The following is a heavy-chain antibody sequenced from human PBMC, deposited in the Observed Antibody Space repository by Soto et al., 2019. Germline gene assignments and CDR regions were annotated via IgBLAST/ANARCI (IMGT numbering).Heavy chain of an antibody. CDR2: ISGSGYST. CDR3: AKAAGYSSSWYVN. D-gene: IGHD6-13*01. J-gene: IGHJ3*01. CDR1: GFTFSSYA. V-gene: IGHV3-23*01. Sequence: EVQLLESGGDLVQPGGSLRLSCAASGFTFSSYAMSWVRQAPGKGLDWVSAISGSGYSTYYADSVKGRFTISRDNSKNTLYLQMNSLRAEDTAGYYCAKAAGYSSSWYVNWGQGTMVTVSS.